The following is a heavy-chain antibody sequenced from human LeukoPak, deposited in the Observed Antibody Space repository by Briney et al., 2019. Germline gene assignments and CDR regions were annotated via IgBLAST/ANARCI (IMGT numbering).Heavy chain of an antibody. Sequence: GGSLRLSCAASGFTLSSYGMHWVRQAPGKGLERVAVISYDGSNKYYADSVKGRFTISRDNSKNTLYLQMNSLRAEDTAVYYCAKDLEPQLVGAADYWGQGTLVTVSS. CDR3: AKDLEPQLVGAADY. V-gene: IGHV3-30*18. CDR1: GFTLSSYG. J-gene: IGHJ4*02. D-gene: IGHD1-26*01. CDR2: ISYDGSNK.